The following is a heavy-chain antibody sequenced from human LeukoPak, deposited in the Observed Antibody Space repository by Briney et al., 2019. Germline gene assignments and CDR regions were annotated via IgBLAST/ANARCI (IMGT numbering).Heavy chain of an antibody. Sequence: SETLSLTCTVSGGSISSSNYYWGWIRQAPGKGLECVGTIYYSGRTFYHPSLKSRVTVSVDTSKNQLSLELRSVTATDTAVYYCARAWYGGSYNYLDAWGQGSLVTVSS. CDR1: GGSISSSNYY. CDR2: IYYSGRT. D-gene: IGHD1-26*01. V-gene: IGHV4-39*01. J-gene: IGHJ5*02. CDR3: ARAWYGGSYNYLDA.